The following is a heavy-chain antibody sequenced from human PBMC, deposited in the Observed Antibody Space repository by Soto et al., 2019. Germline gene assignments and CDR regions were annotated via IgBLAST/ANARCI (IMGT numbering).Heavy chain of an antibody. D-gene: IGHD6-13*01. CDR1: GYTFTSYA. CDR3: ARNPIAAAGRDDYYYTLDV. CDR2: INAGNGNT. V-gene: IGHV1-3*01. Sequence: ASVKVSCKASGYTFTSYAMHWVRQAPGQRLEWMGWINAGNGNTKYSQKFQGRVTITRDTSASTAYMELSSLRSEDTAVYYCARNPIAAAGRDDYYYTLDVWGQGTTVTVSS. J-gene: IGHJ6*02.